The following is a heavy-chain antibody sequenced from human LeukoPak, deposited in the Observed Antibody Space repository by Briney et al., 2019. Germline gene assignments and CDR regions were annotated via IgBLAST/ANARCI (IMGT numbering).Heavy chain of an antibody. CDR2: IKSKTDGGTT. CDR1: GFTFSNAW. V-gene: IGHV3-15*01. D-gene: IGHD1-14*01. J-gene: IGHJ3*02. CDR3: TYGIPDDPWAFDI. Sequence: PGGSLRLSCAASGFTFSNAWMSWVRQAPGKGLEWVGRIKSKTDGGTTDYAAPVKGRFTISRDDSKNTLYLQMNSLKTEDTAVYYCTYGIPDDPWAFDIWGQGTMVTVSS.